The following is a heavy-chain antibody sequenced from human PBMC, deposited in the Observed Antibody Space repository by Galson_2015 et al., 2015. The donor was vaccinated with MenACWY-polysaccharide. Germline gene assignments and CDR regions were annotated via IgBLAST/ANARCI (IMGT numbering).Heavy chain of an antibody. Sequence: SLRLSCAASGFTVSRNYMSWVRQAPGKGLEWVSIIYSGGSTYYADSVKGRFTISRDNSKNTLFLQMNSLRADDTAVYYCARGAVDEDVHKHEVFGYWGQGPRVSVSS. D-gene: IGHD5-24*01. CDR1: GFTVSRNY. J-gene: IGHJ4*02. V-gene: IGHV3-53*01. CDR2: IYSGGST. CDR3: ARGAVDEDVHKHEVFGY.